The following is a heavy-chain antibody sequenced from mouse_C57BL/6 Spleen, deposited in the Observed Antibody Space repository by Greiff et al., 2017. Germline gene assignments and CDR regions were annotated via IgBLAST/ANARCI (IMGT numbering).Heavy chain of an antibody. J-gene: IGHJ2*01. CDR3: TRGSSYPDY. D-gene: IGHD1-1*01. CDR2: IDPETGGT. CDR1: GYTFTDYE. V-gene: IGHV1-15*01. Sequence: VQGVESGAQLVRPGASVTLSCKASGYTFTDYEMHWVKQTPVHGLEWIGAIDPETGGTAYNQKFKGKAILTADKSSSTAYMELRSPTSEDSAVYYCTRGSSYPDYWGQGTTLTVSS.